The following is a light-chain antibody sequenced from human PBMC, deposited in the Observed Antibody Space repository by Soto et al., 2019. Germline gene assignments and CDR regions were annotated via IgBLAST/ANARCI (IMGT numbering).Light chain of an antibody. Sequence: EIVLTQSPATLSLSPGERATLSCRASQSVGYHLAWYQQKPGQAPRLLIYGASTRATGIPDRFSGSGSGTDFTLTISRLEPEDFAVYYCQQYGNSPPITFGGGTKVDNK. CDR1: QSVGYH. V-gene: IGKV3-20*01. CDR3: QQYGNSPPIT. J-gene: IGKJ4*01. CDR2: GAS.